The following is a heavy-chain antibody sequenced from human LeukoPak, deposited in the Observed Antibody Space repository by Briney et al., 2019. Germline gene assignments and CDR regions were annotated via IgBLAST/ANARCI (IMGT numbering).Heavy chain of an antibody. CDR3: ARAIRGSAVDTGDR. CDR1: GFTFSSYW. J-gene: IGHJ4*02. V-gene: IGHV3-7*01. CDR2: IKNDGSED. D-gene: IGHD3-10*01. Sequence: GGSLRLSCAASGFTFSSYWMRWVRQAPGKGLEGVANIKNDGSEDYYVDSVKGRFTISRDNAKNSLFLQMNSLTVEDTAVYYCARAIRGSAVDTGDRWGQGTLVTVSS.